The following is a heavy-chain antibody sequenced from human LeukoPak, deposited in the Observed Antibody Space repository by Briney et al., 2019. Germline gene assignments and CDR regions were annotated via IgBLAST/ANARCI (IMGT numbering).Heavy chain of an antibody. CDR2: INGDGSTT. Sequence: PGGSLRLSCAASGFTFSGYWMHCVRQTPGKGLVWVSRINGDGSTTSYADSVKGRFTISRDNAKNTLYLQVNSLRAEDTAVYYCARGRDGYNYRYFDYWGQGTLVTVSS. V-gene: IGHV3-74*01. J-gene: IGHJ4*02. CDR1: GFTFSGYW. CDR3: ARGRDGYNYRYFDY. D-gene: IGHD5-24*01.